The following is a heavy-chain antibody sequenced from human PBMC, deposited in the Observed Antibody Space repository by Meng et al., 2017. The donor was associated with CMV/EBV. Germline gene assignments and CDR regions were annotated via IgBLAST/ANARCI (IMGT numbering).Heavy chain of an antibody. CDR3: ARERNIVVVVAATGHYGMDV. CDR2: INPNSGGT. Sequence: ASVKVSCKASGYTFTGYYMHWVRQAPGQGLEWMGWINPNSGGTNYAQKFQGRVTMTRDTSISTAHMELSRLRSDDTAVYYCARERNIVVVVAATGHYGMDVWGQGTTVTVSS. J-gene: IGHJ6*02. V-gene: IGHV1-2*02. D-gene: IGHD2-15*01. CDR1: GYTFTGYY.